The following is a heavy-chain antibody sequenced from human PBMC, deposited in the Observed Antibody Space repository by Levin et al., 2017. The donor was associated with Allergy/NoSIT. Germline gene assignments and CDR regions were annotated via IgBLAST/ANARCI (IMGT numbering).Heavy chain of an antibody. CDR1: GFIFSDAW. CDR2: IKSKTEGGTT. V-gene: IGHV3-15*01. D-gene: IGHD7-27*01. J-gene: IGHJ4*02. Sequence: ETLSLTCAASGFIFSDAWISWVRQAPGKGLEWVGRIKSKTEGGTTAYAAPVKGRFSISRDDSKDTLYLQMNSLKTDDTAVYYCELGGYWGQGTLVTVSS. CDR3: ELGGY.